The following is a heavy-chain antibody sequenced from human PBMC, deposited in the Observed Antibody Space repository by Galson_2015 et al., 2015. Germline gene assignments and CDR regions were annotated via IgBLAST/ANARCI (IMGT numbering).Heavy chain of an antibody. CDR2: ISASSTTK. J-gene: IGHJ4*02. CDR1: GFTFSDYY. CDR3: ARSLYWNHAGDVDY. V-gene: IGHV3-11*01. D-gene: IGHD2-8*02. Sequence: SLRLSCAASGFTFSDYYMSWIRQAPGKGLEWVSYISASSTTKYYAGSVKGRFTISRDNAKNSLYLQMKGLRAEDTAVYYCARSLYWNHAGDVDYWGQGTLVTVSS.